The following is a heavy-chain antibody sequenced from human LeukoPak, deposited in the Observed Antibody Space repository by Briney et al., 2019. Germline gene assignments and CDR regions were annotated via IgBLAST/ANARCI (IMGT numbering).Heavy chain of an antibody. CDR2: INQDGSEK. D-gene: IGHD4-17*01. J-gene: IGHJ4*02. V-gene: IGHV3-7*05. Sequence: GGSLRLSCAASGFTFSSYWMSWVRQAPGKGLEWVANINQDGSEKYYVDSVKGRFTISRDNAKNSLYLQMNSLRAEDTALYYCARDNDYGDYAVGYWGQGTLVTVSS. CDR1: GFTFSSYW. CDR3: ARDNDYGDYAVGY.